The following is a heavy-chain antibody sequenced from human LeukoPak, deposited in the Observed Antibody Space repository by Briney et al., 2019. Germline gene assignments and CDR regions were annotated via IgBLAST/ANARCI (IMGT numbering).Heavy chain of an antibody. Sequence: SVKLSCKASGGTFSSYAISWARQAPGQGLEWMGGIIPIFGTANYAQKFQGRVTITADESTSTAYMELSSLRSEDTAVYYCATTNNFIGSGSYYSDAFDIWGQGTMVTVSS. CDR2: IIPIFGTA. J-gene: IGHJ3*02. V-gene: IGHV1-69*13. CDR1: GGTFSSYA. CDR3: ATTNNFIGSGSYYSDAFDI. D-gene: IGHD3-10*01.